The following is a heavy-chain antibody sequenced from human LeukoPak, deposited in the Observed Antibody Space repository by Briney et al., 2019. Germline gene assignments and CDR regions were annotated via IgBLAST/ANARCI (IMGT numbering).Heavy chain of an antibody. CDR1: GYTFTSYG. CDR2: INPKSGGT. Sequence: ASVKVSCKASGYTFTSYGISWVRQAPGQGLEWMGRINPKSGGTNYAKKFQGRVTMTRDTSISTAYMELSRLTSDDTAVYYCARENTVSLNWFDPWGQGTLVTVSP. D-gene: IGHD4-17*01. V-gene: IGHV1-2*06. J-gene: IGHJ5*02. CDR3: ARENTVSLNWFDP.